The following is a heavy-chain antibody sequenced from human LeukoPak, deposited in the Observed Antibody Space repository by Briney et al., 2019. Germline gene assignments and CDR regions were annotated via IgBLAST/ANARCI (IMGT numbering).Heavy chain of an antibody. CDR1: GGSISSGDYY. V-gene: IGHV4-30-4*08. J-gene: IGHJ5*02. D-gene: IGHD1-26*01. CDR2: IYYSGST. CDR3: ASDRRRVGATQP. Sequence: SETLSLTCTVSGGSISSGDYYWSWIRHPPGKGLEGIGHIYYSGSTYYNPSLKGRVTIAADTPKNQFSLKLSSVTAADTAVYYCASDRRRVGATQPGGEGTLVTVP.